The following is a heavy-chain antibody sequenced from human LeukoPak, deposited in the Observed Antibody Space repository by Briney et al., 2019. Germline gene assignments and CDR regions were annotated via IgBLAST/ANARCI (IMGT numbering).Heavy chain of an antibody. V-gene: IGHV3-21*01. CDR1: GFTFSSYS. CDR2: ISGSSSYI. CDR3: ARSRPASIAASFDY. J-gene: IGHJ4*02. D-gene: IGHD6-6*01. Sequence: GGSLRLSCAASGFTFSSYSMNWVRQAPGKGLEWVSSISGSSSYIYYADSVKGRFTISRDNAKNSLYLQMNSLRAEDTAVYYCARSRPASIAASFDYWGQGTLVTVSS.